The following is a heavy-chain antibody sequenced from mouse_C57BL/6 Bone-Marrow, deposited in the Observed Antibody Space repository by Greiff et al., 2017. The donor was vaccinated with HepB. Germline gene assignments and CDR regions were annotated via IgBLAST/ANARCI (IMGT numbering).Heavy chain of an antibody. D-gene: IGHD2-2*01. V-gene: IGHV5-17*01. Sequence: EVQLVESGGGLVKPGGSLKLSCSASGFTFSDYGMHWVRQAPEKGLEWVAYISSGSSTIYYADTVKGRFTISRDNAKNTLFLQMTSLRSEDTAMYYCARREVTPYYFDYWGQGTTLTVSS. CDR2: ISSGSSTI. J-gene: IGHJ2*01. CDR3: ARREVTPYYFDY. CDR1: GFTFSDYG.